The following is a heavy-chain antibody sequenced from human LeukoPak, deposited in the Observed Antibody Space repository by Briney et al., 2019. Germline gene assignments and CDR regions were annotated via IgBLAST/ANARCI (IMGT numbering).Heavy chain of an antibody. CDR2: INHSGST. CDR1: GGSFSGYY. V-gene: IGHV4-34*01. D-gene: IGHD1-26*01. Sequence: SETLSLTCAVYGGSFSGYYWSWIRQPPGKGLEWIGEINHSGSTNYNPSLKSRVTISVDTSKNQFSLKLSSVTAADTAVYYCARGRGDYWGQGALVTVSS. J-gene: IGHJ4*02. CDR3: ARGRGDY.